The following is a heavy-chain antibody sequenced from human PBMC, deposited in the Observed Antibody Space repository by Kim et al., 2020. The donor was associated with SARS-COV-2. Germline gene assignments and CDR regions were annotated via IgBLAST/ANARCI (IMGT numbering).Heavy chain of an antibody. Sequence: ASVKDSCKASGYTLTSYDINWVRQATGQGLEWMGWMNPNSGNTGYAQKLQGRVTMTRNTSISTAYIELSSLRSEDTAVYYCARGKLPVVRGVDDYWGQGTLVTVSS. CDR1: GYTLTSYD. D-gene: IGHD3-10*01. V-gene: IGHV1-8*01. CDR3: ARGKLPVVRGVDDY. CDR2: MNPNSGNT. J-gene: IGHJ4*02.